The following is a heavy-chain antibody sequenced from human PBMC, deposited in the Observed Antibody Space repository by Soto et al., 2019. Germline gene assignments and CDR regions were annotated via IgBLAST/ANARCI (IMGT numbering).Heavy chain of an antibody. CDR3: ARLGGSYAVPHFDY. CDR1: GGSISSSSYY. V-gene: IGHV4-39*01. J-gene: IGHJ4*02. Sequence: PSETLSLTCTVSGGSISSSSYYWGWIRQPPGKGLEWIGTIYYSGSTYYNPSLKSRVTISVDRSKNQFSLKLSSVTAADTAVYYCARLGGSYAVPHFDYWGQGTLVTVSS. CDR2: IYYSGST. D-gene: IGHD1-26*01.